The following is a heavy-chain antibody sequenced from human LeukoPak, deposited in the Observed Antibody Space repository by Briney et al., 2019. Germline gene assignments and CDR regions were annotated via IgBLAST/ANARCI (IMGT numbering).Heavy chain of an antibody. V-gene: IGHV1-69*05. CDR3: ARGGGRVVATRGYYYYMDV. D-gene: IGHD5-12*01. J-gene: IGHJ6*03. CDR2: IIPIFGTA. Sequence: ASVKVSCKASGGTFSSYAISWVRQAPGQGLEWMGGIIPIFGTANYAQKFQGRVTITTDESTSTAYMELSSPRSEDTAVYYCARGGGRVVATRGYYYYMDVWGKGTTVTASS. CDR1: GGTFSSYA.